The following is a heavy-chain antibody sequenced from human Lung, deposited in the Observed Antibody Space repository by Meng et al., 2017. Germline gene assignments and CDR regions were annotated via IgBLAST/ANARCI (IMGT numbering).Heavy chain of an antibody. CDR3: ARGPTTMAHDFDY. Sequence: QVPRQQWVSGRLKHSETLCLTCVVSGGYFSHYDWSWIRQPPGKGLEWIGEINHSGSTNYNPSLESRATISVDTSQNNLSLKLSSVTAADSAVYYCARGPTTMAHDFDYWGQGTLVTVSS. CDR1: GGYFSHYD. V-gene: IGHV4-34*01. CDR2: INHSGST. D-gene: IGHD4-11*01. J-gene: IGHJ4*02.